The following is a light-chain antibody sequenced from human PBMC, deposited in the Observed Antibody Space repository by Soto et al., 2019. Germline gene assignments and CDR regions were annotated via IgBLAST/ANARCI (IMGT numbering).Light chain of an antibody. CDR3: QHYGNSPPGT. CDR2: GAS. Sequence: EIVLTQSPGTVSLSPGERATLSCRASQSVSSSYLAWYQQKPGQTPRLLIYGASSRATGIPDRFSGSGSGTGFTLTISRLEPEDFAVYYCQHYGNSPPGTFGGGTKVEIK. CDR1: QSVSSSY. V-gene: IGKV3-20*01. J-gene: IGKJ4*01.